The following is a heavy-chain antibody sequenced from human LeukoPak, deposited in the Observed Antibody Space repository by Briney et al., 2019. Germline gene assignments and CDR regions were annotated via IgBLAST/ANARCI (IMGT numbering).Heavy chain of an antibody. Sequence: ASVKVSCKASGYTFTGHYMHWVRQAPGQGLEWMGWINPNSGGTNYAQKFQGRVTMTRDTSISTAYMELSRLRSDDTAVYYCARSYSSGWDAFDIWGQGTIVTVSS. CDR2: INPNSGGT. CDR3: ARSYSSGWDAFDI. CDR1: GYTFTGHY. V-gene: IGHV1-2*02. J-gene: IGHJ3*02. D-gene: IGHD6-19*01.